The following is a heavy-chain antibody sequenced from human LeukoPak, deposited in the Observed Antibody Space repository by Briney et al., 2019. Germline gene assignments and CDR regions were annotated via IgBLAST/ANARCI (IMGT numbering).Heavy chain of an antibody. J-gene: IGHJ4*02. V-gene: IGHV4-59*08. CDR1: GGSISSYY. CDR3: ASSRAARIQLWPTIDY. D-gene: IGHD5-18*01. Sequence: KPSETLSLTCTVSGGSISSYYWSWIRQPPGKGLEWIGYIYYSGSTNYNPSLKSRVTISVDTSKNQFSLKLSSVTAADTAVYYCASSRAARIQLWPTIDYWGQGTLVTVSS. CDR2: IYYSGST.